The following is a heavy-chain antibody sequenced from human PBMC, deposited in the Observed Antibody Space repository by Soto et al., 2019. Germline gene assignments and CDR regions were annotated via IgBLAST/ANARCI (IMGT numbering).Heavy chain of an antibody. Sequence: QVQLQESGPGLVKASETLSLTCTVSGGPINSYYWNWIRQPPGKGLEWIGHIYHSGSTNYNPSLKSRLTMSLDTSKNQFSPNLTSVTAEDTAVYYCARGRGGFPLGFDPWGQGFLVTVSS. J-gene: IGHJ5*02. CDR2: IYHSGST. V-gene: IGHV4-59*01. D-gene: IGHD3-16*01. CDR1: GGPINSYY. CDR3: ARGRGGFPLGFDP.